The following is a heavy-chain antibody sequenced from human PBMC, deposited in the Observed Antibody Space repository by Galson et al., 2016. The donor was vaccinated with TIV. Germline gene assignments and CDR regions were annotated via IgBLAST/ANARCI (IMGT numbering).Heavy chain of an antibody. J-gene: IGHJ3*01. Sequence: TLSLTCSVSGVSISSGFSYWNWVRQSPGQGLEWIGYIHFTGRTYYNPSFQSRVSISVDTSKRQFSLNLRSVTAADTAVYFCARETYGDYDNYDAFDFWGRGTMVTVSS. CDR3: ARETYGDYDNYDAFDF. CDR2: IHFTGRT. V-gene: IGHV4-31*03. D-gene: IGHD4-17*01. CDR1: GVSISSGFSY.